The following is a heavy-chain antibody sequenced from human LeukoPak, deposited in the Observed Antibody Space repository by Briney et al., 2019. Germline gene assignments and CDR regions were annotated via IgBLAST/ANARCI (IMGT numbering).Heavy chain of an antibody. D-gene: IGHD3-9*01. Sequence: PGESLCLSWVASGFSLSEYSMRWVRHPAGEGREHVSAISSNGSSTYYATSVKGRFTISRDKSKNTLYLQMGSLRAEDMAVYYCARDHYDILTGSDYWGQGTLVTVSS. CDR2: ISSNGSST. V-gene: IGHV3-64*01. CDR1: GFSLSEYS. J-gene: IGHJ4*02. CDR3: ARDHYDILTGSDY.